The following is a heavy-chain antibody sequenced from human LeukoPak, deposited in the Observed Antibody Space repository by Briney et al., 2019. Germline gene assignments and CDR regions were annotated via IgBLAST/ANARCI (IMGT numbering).Heavy chain of an antibody. J-gene: IGHJ5*02. D-gene: IGHD2-2*01. CDR3: ARPQSTSSVNTWFDP. CDR2: IGSSGSYI. Sequence: GGSLRLSCAASGFTFSIYSMNWVRQAPGKGLEWVSSIGSSGSYIYYADSVKGRFTISRDNAKNSLYLQMNSLRAEDTAIYYCARPQSTSSVNTWFDPWGQGTLVTVSS. V-gene: IGHV3-21*01. CDR1: GFTFSIYS.